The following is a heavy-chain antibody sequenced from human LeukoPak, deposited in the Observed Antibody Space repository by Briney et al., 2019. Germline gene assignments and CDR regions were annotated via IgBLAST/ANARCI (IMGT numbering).Heavy chain of an antibody. V-gene: IGHV3-48*03. CDR2: ISSSGSTI. Sequence: QPGGSLRLSCAASGFTFSSYEVNWVRQAPGKGLEWVSYISSSGSTIYYADSVKGRFTISRDNAKNSLYLQMNSLRAEDTAVYYCARDRYYDSPPKWGQGTLVTVSS. CDR1: GFTFSSYE. D-gene: IGHD3-22*01. J-gene: IGHJ4*02. CDR3: ARDRYYDSPPK.